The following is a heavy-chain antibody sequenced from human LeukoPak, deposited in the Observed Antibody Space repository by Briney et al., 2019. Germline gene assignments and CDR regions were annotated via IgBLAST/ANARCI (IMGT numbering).Heavy chain of an antibody. CDR3: VKEVHSSGWSMYLDY. CDR2: ISYHGSDK. D-gene: IGHD6-19*01. Sequence: PGGSLRLSRAASGFTFSSYGMHWVRQAPGKGLEWVAVISYHGSDKYYADSVKGRFTISRDNSKNTLYLQMDSLRAEDTAVYYCVKEVHSSGWSMYLDYWGQGTLVTVSS. J-gene: IGHJ4*02. V-gene: IGHV3-30*18. CDR1: GFTFSSYG.